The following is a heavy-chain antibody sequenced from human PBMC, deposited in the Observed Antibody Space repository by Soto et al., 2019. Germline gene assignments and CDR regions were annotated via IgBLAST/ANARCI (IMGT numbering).Heavy chain of an antibody. J-gene: IGHJ6*02. CDR3: AGERWLQPNPYYYGMDV. D-gene: IGHD5-12*01. V-gene: IGHV1-18*01. CDR1: GYTFTSYG. Sequence: ASVKVSCKASGYTFTSYGISWVRQAPGQGLEWMGWISAYNGNTNYAQKLQGRVTMITDTSTSTAYMELRSLRSEDTAVYYCAGERWLQPNPYYYGMDVWGQGTTVTVSS. CDR2: ISAYNGNT.